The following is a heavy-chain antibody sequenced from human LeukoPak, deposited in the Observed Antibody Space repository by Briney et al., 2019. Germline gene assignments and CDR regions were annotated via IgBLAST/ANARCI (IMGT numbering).Heavy chain of an antibody. Sequence: PSETLSLTCAVSGGSISSGGYSWSWIRQPPGKGLEWIGYIYHSGSTYYNPSLKSRVTISVDRSKNQFSLKLSSVTAADTAVYYCARVDTTGTSYYYYYGMDVWGQGTTVTVSS. CDR3: ARVDTTGTSYYYYYGMDV. CDR1: GGSISSGGYS. D-gene: IGHD1-1*01. V-gene: IGHV4-30-2*01. J-gene: IGHJ6*02. CDR2: IYHSGST.